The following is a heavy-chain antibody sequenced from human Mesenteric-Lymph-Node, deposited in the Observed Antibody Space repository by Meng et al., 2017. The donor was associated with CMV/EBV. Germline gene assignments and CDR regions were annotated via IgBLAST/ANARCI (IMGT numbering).Heavy chain of an antibody. Sequence: GESLKISCAASGFTFATFGMHWVRQAPGKGLEWVAVIWYDGSNKYYADSVKGRFTISRDNARSSLYLQMNSLRVEDTAIYYCTKDVAYNRFDPWGQGTLVTVSS. CDR1: GFTFATFG. J-gene: IGHJ5*02. CDR2: IWYDGSNK. V-gene: IGHV3-33*03. CDR3: TKDVAYNRFDP. D-gene: IGHD2-21*01.